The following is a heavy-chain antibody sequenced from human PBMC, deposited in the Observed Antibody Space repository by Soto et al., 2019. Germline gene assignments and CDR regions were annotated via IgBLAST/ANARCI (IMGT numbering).Heavy chain of an antibody. D-gene: IGHD2-21*02. J-gene: IGHJ3*02. CDR1: GYSFTSYW. Sequence: PXESLTISCKGSGYSFTSYWISWVRQMPGKGLEWMGRIDPSDSYTNYSPSFQGHVTISADKSISTAYLQWSSLKASDTAMYYCASGGGNSPPLTQDAFDIWGQGTMVTVSS. CDR2: IDPSDSYT. CDR3: ASGGGNSPPLTQDAFDI. V-gene: IGHV5-10-1*01.